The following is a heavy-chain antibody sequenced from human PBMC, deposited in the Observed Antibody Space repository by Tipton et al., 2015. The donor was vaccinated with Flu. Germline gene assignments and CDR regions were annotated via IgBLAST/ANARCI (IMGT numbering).Heavy chain of an antibody. V-gene: IGHV4-38-2*01. Sequence: QVQLVQSGGGLVQPGGSLTLSCAASGFAFSSYWILWVRQAPGKGLEWIGNIFHTGSTYYNPSLQSRVIISVDTSKNQFSLKLSSVTAADTAVYYCARADSSSSKHFDYWGQGTLVTVSS. CDR2: IFHTGST. J-gene: IGHJ4*02. CDR3: ARADSSSSKHFDY. CDR1: GFAFSSY. D-gene: IGHD6-13*01.